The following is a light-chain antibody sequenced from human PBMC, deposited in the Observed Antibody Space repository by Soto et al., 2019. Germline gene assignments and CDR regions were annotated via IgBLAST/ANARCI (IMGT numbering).Light chain of an antibody. Sequence: EIVLTQSPGTLPLSPGERATLSCSASQSVASRNLAWYQQKPGQAPRLLIYGASSRATGIPDRFSGSGSGTDFTLTISRLEPEDFAVYYCQQYGSSPALTFGGGTKVDIK. CDR1: QSVASRN. V-gene: IGKV3-20*01. CDR3: QQYGSSPALT. CDR2: GAS. J-gene: IGKJ4*01.